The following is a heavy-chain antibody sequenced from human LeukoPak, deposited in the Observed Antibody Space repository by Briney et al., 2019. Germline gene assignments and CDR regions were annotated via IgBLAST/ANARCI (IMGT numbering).Heavy chain of an antibody. D-gene: IGHD6-19*01. Sequence: SETLSLTCTVSGGSISNYYWSWIRQPPGKGLEWIGYIHYSGVTNYSPSLKSRVTISVDTSKHQFSLKLSSVTAADTAVYYCARQGSYSSGWPTLDYWGQGALVTVSS. J-gene: IGHJ4*02. CDR1: GGSISNYY. CDR2: IHYSGVT. CDR3: ARQGSYSSGWPTLDY. V-gene: IGHV4-59*08.